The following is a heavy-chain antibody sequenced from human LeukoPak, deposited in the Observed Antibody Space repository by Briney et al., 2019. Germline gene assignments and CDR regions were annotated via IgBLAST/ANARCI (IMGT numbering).Heavy chain of an antibody. J-gene: IGHJ2*01. CDR1: GGSFSGYY. CDR2: IHYTGAT. D-gene: IGHD1-20*01. Sequence: PSETLSLTCAVDGGSFSGYYWSWFRQPPGKGLEWIGEIHYTGATNYSPSPKGRVTISPGTSNNQVSLRMKSVTAADTAVYYCAGGITVVYYFDLWGRGTLVTVSS. CDR3: AGGITVVYYFDL. V-gene: IGHV4-34*01.